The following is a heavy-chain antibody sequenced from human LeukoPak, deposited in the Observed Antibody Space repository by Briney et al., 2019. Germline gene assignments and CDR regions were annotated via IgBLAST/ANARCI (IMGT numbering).Heavy chain of an antibody. V-gene: IGHV3-53*01. CDR1: GFTVNNND. J-gene: IGHJ4*02. CDR2: IYSGGSA. D-gene: IGHD3-10*01. Sequence: GGSLRLSCAASGFTVNNNDMTWVRQAPGKGLEWVSVIYSGGSAFYADSVKGRFTISRDNSKNTLFLQMNSLRAEDTAIYYCARGHEALGYWGQGTLVTVSS. CDR3: ARGHEALGY.